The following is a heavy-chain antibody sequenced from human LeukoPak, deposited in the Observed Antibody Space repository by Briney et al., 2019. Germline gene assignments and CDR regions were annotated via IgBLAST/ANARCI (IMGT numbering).Heavy chain of an antibody. D-gene: IGHD3-22*01. CDR1: GFTVSSNY. J-gene: IGHJ4*02. V-gene: IGHV3-53*01. CDR3: ARDPSYYDSSGYLSY. Sequence: GGSLRLSCAASGFTVSSNYMSWVRQAPGKGLEWVSVIYSGGSTYYADSVKGRFTISRDNSKNTLYLQMNSLRAEDTAVYYCARDPSYYDSSGYLSYWGQGTLVTVSS. CDR2: IYSGGST.